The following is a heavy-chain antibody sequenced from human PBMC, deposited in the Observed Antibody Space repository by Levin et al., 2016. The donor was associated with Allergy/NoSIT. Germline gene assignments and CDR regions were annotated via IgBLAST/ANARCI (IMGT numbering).Heavy chain of an antibody. J-gene: IGHJ5*02. D-gene: IGHD4-17*01. CDR2: IYPGDSDT. CDR3: ARRGKYDDCRGFDP. CDR1: GYSFTSSW. V-gene: IGHV5-51*01. Sequence: GGSLRLSCKGSGYSFTSSWIGWVRQMPGKGLEWMGIIYPGDSDTRYSPSFQGQVTISVDKSISTAYLQWSSLKASDTAMYYCARRGKYDDCRGFDPWGQGTLVTVSS.